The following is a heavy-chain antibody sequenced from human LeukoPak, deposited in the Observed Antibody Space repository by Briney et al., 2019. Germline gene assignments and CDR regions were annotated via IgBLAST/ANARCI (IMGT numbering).Heavy chain of an antibody. CDR1: GYTFTNYG. V-gene: IGHV1-18*01. D-gene: IGHD4-17*01. Sequence: GASVKVSCKASGYTFTNYGISWVRQAPVQGPECMGWISAYNGKTNYAQKVQGRVTMTTDTSTSTAYMELRSLRSDDTAVYYCARDDYGDYVSYFLHWGQGTLVIVSS. CDR2: ISAYNGKT. J-gene: IGHJ1*01. CDR3: ARDDYGDYVSYFLH.